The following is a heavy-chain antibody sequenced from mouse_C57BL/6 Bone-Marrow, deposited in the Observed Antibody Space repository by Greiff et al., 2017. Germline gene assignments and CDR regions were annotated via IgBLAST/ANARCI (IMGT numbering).Heavy chain of an antibody. CDR3: ARERVITTVVATPAWFAY. CDR1: GFTFSSYA. J-gene: IGHJ3*01. Sequence: EVKLVESGGGLVKPGGSLKLSCAASGFTFSSYAMSWVRQTPEKRLEWVATISDGGSYTYYPDNVKGRFTISRDNAKNNLYLQMSHLKSEDTAMYYCARERVITTVVATPAWFAYWGQGTLVTVSA. V-gene: IGHV5-4*01. CDR2: ISDGGSYT. D-gene: IGHD1-1*01.